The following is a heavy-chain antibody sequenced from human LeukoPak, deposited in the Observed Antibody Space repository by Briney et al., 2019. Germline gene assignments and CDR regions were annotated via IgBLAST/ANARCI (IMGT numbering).Heavy chain of an antibody. D-gene: IGHD4-17*01. V-gene: IGHV3-23*01. CDR1: GFTFSSYG. CDR3: AKSPDYGDYGHFDY. Sequence: GGSLRLSCAASGFTFSSYGMSWVRQAPGKGLEWVSAISGSGGSTYYADSVKGRFTISRDNSKNTLYLQMTSLRAEDTAVYYCAKSPDYGDYGHFDYWGQGTLVTVSS. CDR2: ISGSGGST. J-gene: IGHJ4*02.